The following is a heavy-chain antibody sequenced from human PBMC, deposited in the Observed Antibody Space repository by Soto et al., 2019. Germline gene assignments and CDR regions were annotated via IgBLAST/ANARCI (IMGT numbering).Heavy chain of an antibody. D-gene: IGHD1-26*01. Sequence: LGESLKFSCKGSGYSFTSYWIGWVRQMPGKGLEWMGIVYPGDSDTRYSPSFQGQVTISADKSISTAYLQWSSLKASDTAMYYCARIGRVGVTIGAYFDYWGQGTLVTVSS. CDR2: VYPGDSDT. J-gene: IGHJ4*02. CDR1: GYSFTSYW. V-gene: IGHV5-51*01. CDR3: ARIGRVGVTIGAYFDY.